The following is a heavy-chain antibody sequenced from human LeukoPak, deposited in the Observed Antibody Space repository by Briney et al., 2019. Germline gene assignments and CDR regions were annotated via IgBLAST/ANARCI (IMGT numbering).Heavy chain of an antibody. V-gene: IGHV4-34*01. CDR2: INHSGST. J-gene: IGHJ5*01. Sequence: SETLSLTCAVYGGSFSGYYWSWIRQPPGKGLEWIGEINHSGSTNYNPPLKSRVTISIDTSKNQFSLKLSSVTAADTAVYYCARGIAVAGTSSPYNWFDSWGQGTLVTVSS. CDR1: GGSFSGYY. D-gene: IGHD6-19*01. CDR3: ARGIAVAGTSSPYNWFDS.